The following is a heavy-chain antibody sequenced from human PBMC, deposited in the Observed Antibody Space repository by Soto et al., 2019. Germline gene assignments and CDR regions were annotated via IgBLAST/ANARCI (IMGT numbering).Heavy chain of an antibody. CDR1: GFTFRTYY. CDR3: ARQYPSSSRHFDH. Sequence: VGSLRLSCAASGFTFRTYYMIWVRQAPGKGLEWVSSISAGSSNIYYAPSVKGRFTISRDNAKNSLYLQINSLRAADTAVYYCARQYPSSSRHFDHWGQGTLVTVSS. D-gene: IGHD6-6*01. CDR2: ISAGSSNI. J-gene: IGHJ4*02. V-gene: IGHV3-21*01.